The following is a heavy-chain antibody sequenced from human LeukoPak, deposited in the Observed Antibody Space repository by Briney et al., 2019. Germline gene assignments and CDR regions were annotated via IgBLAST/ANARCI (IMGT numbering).Heavy chain of an antibody. CDR2: ISGSSTNI. D-gene: IGHD5-18*01. CDR1: GFTFSRCG. CDR3: ARGGYSYGYGY. J-gene: IGHJ4*02. Sequence: GGSLRLSCAASGFTFSRCGMNWVRQAPGKGLEWVSSISGSSTNIYYADSVKGRFTISRDNAKNSLYLQMNSLRAEDTAVYYCARGGYSYGYGYWGQGTLVTVSS. V-gene: IGHV3-21*01.